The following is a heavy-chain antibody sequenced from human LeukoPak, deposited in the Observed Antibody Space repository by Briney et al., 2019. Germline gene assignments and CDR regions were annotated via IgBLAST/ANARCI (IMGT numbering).Heavy chain of an antibody. J-gene: IGHJ4*02. CDR1: GFTFSDYY. D-gene: IGHD2-21*02. CDR3: ARVICGGDCYWPTYFDY. Sequence: GGPLRLSCAASGFTFSDYYMSWIRQAPGKGLEWVSYISSSSSYTNYADSVKGRFTISRDNAKNSLYLQMNSLRAEDTAVYYCARVICGGDCYWPTYFDYWGQGTLVTVSS. V-gene: IGHV3-11*05. CDR2: ISSSSSYT.